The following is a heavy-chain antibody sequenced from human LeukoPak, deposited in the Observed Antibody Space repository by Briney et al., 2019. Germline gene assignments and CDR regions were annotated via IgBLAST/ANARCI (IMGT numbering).Heavy chain of an antibody. Sequence: PSETLSLTCAVYGGSFSGYYWSWIRQPPGKGLEWIGEINHSGSTNYNPSLKSRVTISVDTSKNQLSLKLSSVTAADTAVYYCAREQWAGSGGELDYWGQGTLVTVSS. CDR2: INHSGST. D-gene: IGHD6-19*01. CDR1: GGSFSGYY. CDR3: AREQWAGSGGELDY. J-gene: IGHJ4*02. V-gene: IGHV4-34*01.